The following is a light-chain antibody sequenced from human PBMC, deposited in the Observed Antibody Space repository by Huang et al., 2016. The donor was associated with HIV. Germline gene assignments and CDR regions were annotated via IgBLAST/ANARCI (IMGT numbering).Light chain of an antibody. CDR3: QQLNNYPPT. Sequence: IQLTQSPSSLSASVGDRVTITCRASQGISSYLAWYQQKPGKAPKLLSYAASTLQSGVPARFSGSGSGTDFTLTISSLQPEDFATYYCQQLNNYPPTFGGGTKVEIK. V-gene: IGKV1-9*01. CDR1: QGISSY. J-gene: IGKJ4*01. CDR2: AAS.